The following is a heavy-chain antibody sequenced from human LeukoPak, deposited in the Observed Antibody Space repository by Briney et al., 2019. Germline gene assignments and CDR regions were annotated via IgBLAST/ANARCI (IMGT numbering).Heavy chain of an antibody. CDR1: GYTFTSYG. CDR2: ISAYNGNT. CDR3: ARDGSSWYIRDFDY. J-gene: IGHJ4*02. D-gene: IGHD6-13*01. V-gene: IGHV1-18*01. Sequence: GASVNVSCTASGYTFTSYGISWVRQAPGQGLEWMGWISAYNGNTNYAQKLQGRVTMTTDTSTSTAYMELRSLRSDDTAVYYCARDGSSWYIRDFDYWGQGTLVTVSS.